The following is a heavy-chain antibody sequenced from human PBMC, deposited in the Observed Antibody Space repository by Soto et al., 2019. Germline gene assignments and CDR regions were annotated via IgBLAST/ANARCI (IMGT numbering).Heavy chain of an antibody. Sequence: QVQLQESGPGLVKPSQTLSLTCTVSGGSISSGGYYWSWIRQHPGKGLEWIGYIYYSGSTYYNPSLKIRVTISVDTSKNQFSLKLSSVTAADTAVYYCARASIVLIDYGMDVWGQGTTVTVSS. CDR1: GGSISSGGYY. V-gene: IGHV4-31*03. CDR2: IYYSGST. J-gene: IGHJ6*02. CDR3: ARASIVLIDYGMDV. D-gene: IGHD2-8*01.